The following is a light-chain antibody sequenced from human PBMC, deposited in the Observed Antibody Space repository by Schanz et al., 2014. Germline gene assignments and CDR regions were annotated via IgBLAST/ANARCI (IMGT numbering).Light chain of an antibody. Sequence: QSALTQPASVSGSPGQSITISCTGTNSYVGSYNLVSWYQQHPGKAPKLMIYEVSERPSGVSNRFSGSKSGNTASLTISGLQAEDEADYYCSSYTSSNTVVFGGGTKLTVL. V-gene: IGLV2-14*02. CDR2: EVS. CDR1: NSYVGSYNL. CDR3: SSYTSSNTVV. J-gene: IGLJ3*02.